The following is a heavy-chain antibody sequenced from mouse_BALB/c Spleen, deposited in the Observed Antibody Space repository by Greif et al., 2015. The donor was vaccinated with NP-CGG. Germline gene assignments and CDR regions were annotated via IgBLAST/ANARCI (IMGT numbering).Heavy chain of an antibody. CDR2: IDPENGDT. CDR1: GFNIKDYY. Sequence: VQLKQSGAELVRSGASVKLSCTASGFNIKDYYMHWVKQRPEQGLEWIGWIDPENGDTEYAPKFQGKATMTAGTSSNTAYLQLSSLTSEDTAVYYCNAWLGRDYFDYWGQGTTLTVSS. J-gene: IGHJ2*01. CDR3: NAWLGRDYFDY. V-gene: IGHV14-4*02. D-gene: IGHD4-1*01.